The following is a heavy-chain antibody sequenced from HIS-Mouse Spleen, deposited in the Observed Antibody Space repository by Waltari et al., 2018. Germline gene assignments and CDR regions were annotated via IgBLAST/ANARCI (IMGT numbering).Heavy chain of an antibody. CDR2: IYYRGST. J-gene: IGHJ6*02. Sequence: QVQLQESGPGLVKPSETLSITRTVSGGSISSYYWSWIRQPPAKGLGWLGYIYYRGSTNYNPSLKSRVTISVDTPKNQFSLKLSSVTAADTAVYYCARGPIQVVPAGVGHLYYYYYGMDVWGQGTTVTVSS. V-gene: IGHV4-59*01. CDR3: ARGPIQVVPAGVGHLYYYYYGMDV. D-gene: IGHD2-2*01. CDR1: GGSISSYY.